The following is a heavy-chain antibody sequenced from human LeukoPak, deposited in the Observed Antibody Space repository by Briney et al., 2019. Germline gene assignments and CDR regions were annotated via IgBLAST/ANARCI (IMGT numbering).Heavy chain of an antibody. CDR1: GFAFSDYY. V-gene: IGHV3-11*01. Sequence: GGSLRLSCAASGFAFSDYYMSWIRQAPGKGLEWVSYISSSGSTIYYADSVKGRFTISRDNAKNSLYLQMNSLRAEDTAVYYCARYCSGGSCYFDYWGQGTLVIVSS. J-gene: IGHJ4*02. CDR2: ISSSGSTI. D-gene: IGHD2-15*01. CDR3: ARYCSGGSCYFDY.